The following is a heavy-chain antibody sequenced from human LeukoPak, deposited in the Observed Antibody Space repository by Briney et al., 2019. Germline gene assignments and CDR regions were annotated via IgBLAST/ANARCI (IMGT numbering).Heavy chain of an antibody. V-gene: IGHV1-2*02. CDR1: GYTFTAYY. D-gene: IGHD3-22*01. J-gene: IGHJ3*02. Sequence: ASVKASFKASGYTFTAYYMHWVRQAPGQGLEWMGWINPNNCDTNYPQKLQGRVTMTRDTSISTAYMELTSMRSDDTAVYYCATPSYYDNSGYQFCDIWGQGTMVTVSS. CDR3: ATPSYYDNSGYQFCDI. CDR2: INPNNCDT.